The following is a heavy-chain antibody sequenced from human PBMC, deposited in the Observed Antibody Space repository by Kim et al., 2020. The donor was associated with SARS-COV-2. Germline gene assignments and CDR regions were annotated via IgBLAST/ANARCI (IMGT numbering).Heavy chain of an antibody. Sequence: GGSLRLSCAASGFTFDDYGMSWVRQAPGKGLEWVSGINWNGGSTGYADTVKGRFTISRDNAKNSLYLQMNSLRAEDTALYHCARNLYSSSLGAFDIWGQGTMVTVSS. CDR3: ARNLYSSSLGAFDI. J-gene: IGHJ3*02. V-gene: IGHV3-20*01. CDR1: GFTFDDYG. D-gene: IGHD6-13*01. CDR2: INWNGGST.